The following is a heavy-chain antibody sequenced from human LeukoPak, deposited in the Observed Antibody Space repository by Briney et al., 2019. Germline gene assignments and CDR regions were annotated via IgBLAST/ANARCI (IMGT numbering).Heavy chain of an antibody. CDR3: ARSPDSSGYYYYFDC. J-gene: IGHJ4*02. CDR1: GGSISSFY. V-gene: IGHV4-59*01. D-gene: IGHD3-22*01. CDR2: IYYSGST. Sequence: SETLSLTCTVSGGSISSFYWSWIRQPPGKGLEWIGYIYYSGSTNYNPSLKSRVTISVDTSKNQFSLKLTSVTAADTAVYYCARSPDSSGYYYYFDCWGQGTQVSVSS.